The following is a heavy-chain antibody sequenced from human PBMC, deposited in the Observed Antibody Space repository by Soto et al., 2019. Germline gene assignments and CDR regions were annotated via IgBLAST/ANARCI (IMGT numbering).Heavy chain of an antibody. J-gene: IGHJ4*02. D-gene: IGHD3-9*01. CDR3: AREYYGVLTGYYNDY. V-gene: IGHV3-74*01. Sequence: PGGSLRLSCAASGFGFRSYWMHWVRQAPGKGLVWVARISSDGSSTTYADSANGRFTISRDNAANTLYLQMSSLRAEDTAVYYCAREYYGVLTGYYNDYWGQGTLVTVSS. CDR1: GFGFRSYW. CDR2: ISSDGSST.